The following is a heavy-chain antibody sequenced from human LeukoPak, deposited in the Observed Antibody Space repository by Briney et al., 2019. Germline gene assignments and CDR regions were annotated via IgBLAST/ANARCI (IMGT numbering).Heavy chain of an antibody. CDR1: GYSFTSYW. D-gene: IGHD6-13*01. CDR2: IYPGDSDT. Sequence: GESLKTSCKGSGYSFTSYWIGWVRQMPGKGLEWMGIIYPGDSDTRYSPSFQGQVTISADKSISTAYLQWSSLKASDTAMYYCARQRYSSSWPNWFDPWGQGTLVTVSS. V-gene: IGHV5-51*01. J-gene: IGHJ5*02. CDR3: ARQRYSSSWPNWFDP.